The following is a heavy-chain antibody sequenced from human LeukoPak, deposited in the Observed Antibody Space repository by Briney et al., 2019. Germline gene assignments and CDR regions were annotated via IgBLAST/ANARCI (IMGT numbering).Heavy chain of an antibody. CDR3: AKDLRYYYGSGSYYYYGMDA. CDR1: GFTFSSYA. Sequence: GGSLRLSCAASGFTFSSYAMSWVRQAPGKGLEWVSAISGSGGSTYYADSVKGRFTISRDNSKSTLYLQMNSLRAEDTAVYYCAKDLRYYYGSGSYYYYGMDAWGQGTTVTASS. J-gene: IGHJ6*02. CDR2: ISGSGGST. D-gene: IGHD3-10*01. V-gene: IGHV3-23*01.